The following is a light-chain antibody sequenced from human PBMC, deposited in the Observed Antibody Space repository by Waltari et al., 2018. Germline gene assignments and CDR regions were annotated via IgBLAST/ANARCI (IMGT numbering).Light chain of an antibody. CDR3: QQAHTFPPT. V-gene: IGKV1-12*01. CDR1: QGISSW. Sequence: DIQITQSPSSVAASVGDIVTSTCRASQGISSWLAWYQQKPGKAPKLLIYAASTLQSGVPSRFSGSGSGTDFTLTISSLQPEDFATYYCQQAHTFPPTFGPGTKVHIQ. CDR2: AAS. J-gene: IGKJ3*01.